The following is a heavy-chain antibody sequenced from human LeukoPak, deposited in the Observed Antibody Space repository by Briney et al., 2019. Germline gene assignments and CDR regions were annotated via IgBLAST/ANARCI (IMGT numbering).Heavy chain of an antibody. CDR3: ARKNRIAAAEGEHWFDP. CDR2: ITPFNGNT. CDR1: GYTFTYRY. V-gene: IGHV1-45*02. Sequence: GASVKVSCKASGYTFTYRYLHWVRQAPGQALEWMGWITPFNGNTNYAQKFQDRVTITRDRSMSTAYMELRSLRSDDTAVYYCARKNRIAAAEGEHWFDPWGQGTLVTVSS. J-gene: IGHJ5*02. D-gene: IGHD6-13*01.